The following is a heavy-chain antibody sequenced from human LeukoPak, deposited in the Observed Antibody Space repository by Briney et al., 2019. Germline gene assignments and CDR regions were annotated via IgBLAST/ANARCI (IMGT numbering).Heavy chain of an antibody. CDR2: INHSGST. CDR3: ARRREMADFDY. CDR1: GGSFSGYY. V-gene: IGHV4-34*01. D-gene: IGHD5-24*01. J-gene: IGHJ4*02. Sequence: SETLSLTCAAYGGSFSGYYWSWIRQPPGKGLEWIGEINHSGSTNYNPSLKSRVTISVDTSKNQFSLKLSSVTAADTAVYYCARRREMADFDYWGQGTLVTVSS.